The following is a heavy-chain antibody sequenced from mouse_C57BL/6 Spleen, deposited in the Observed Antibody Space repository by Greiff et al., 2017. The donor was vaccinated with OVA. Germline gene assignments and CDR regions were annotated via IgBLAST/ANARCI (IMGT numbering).Heavy chain of an antibody. CDR2: IDPETGGT. V-gene: IGHV1-15*01. CDR3: AYYGNYSWFAY. CDR1: GYTFTDYE. Sequence: QVQLQQSGAELVRPGASVTLSCKASGYTFTDYEMHWVKQTPVHGLEWIGAIDPETGGTAYNQKFKGKAILTADTSSSTAYMELRSLTSEDSAVYYWAYYGNYSWFAYWGQGTLVTVSA. D-gene: IGHD2-1*01. J-gene: IGHJ3*01.